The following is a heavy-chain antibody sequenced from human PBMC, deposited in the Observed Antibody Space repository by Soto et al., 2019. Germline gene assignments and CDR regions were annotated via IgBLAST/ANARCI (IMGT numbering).Heavy chain of an antibody. V-gene: IGHV3-33*01. D-gene: IGHD1-7*01. J-gene: IGHJ3*02. CDR1: GFTFSSYG. CDR2: IWYDGSNK. CDR3: ARAGDNWNYGLGAFDI. Sequence: GSLRLSCAASGFTFSSYGMHWVRQAPGKGLEWVAVIWYDGSNKYYADSVKGRFTISRDNSKNTLYLQMNSLRAEDTAVYYCARAGDNWNYGLGAFDIWGQGTMVTVSS.